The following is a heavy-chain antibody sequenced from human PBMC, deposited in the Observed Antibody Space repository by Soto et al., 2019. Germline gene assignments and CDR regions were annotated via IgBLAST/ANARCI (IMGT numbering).Heavy chain of an antibody. V-gene: IGHV3-30-3*01. CDR1: GFTFSDFE. CDR2: ISYDGSNQ. D-gene: IGHD1-7*01. Sequence: QVQLVESGGGVVQPGRSLRLSCSASGFTFSDFEMYWVRQAPGKGLDWVSFISYDGSNQYYAGSVKGRFTVSRDNSKNTLFLLMNSLRPEDTAVYFCARRTGTAPRFDYSGQGTLVTVSS. J-gene: IGHJ4*02. CDR3: ARRTGTAPRFDY.